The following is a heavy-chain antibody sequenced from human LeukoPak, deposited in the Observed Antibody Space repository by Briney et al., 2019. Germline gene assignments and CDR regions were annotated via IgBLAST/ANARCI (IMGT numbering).Heavy chain of an antibody. CDR2: IVPIFGTA. CDR3: ARDRYYYDSSGYSGRGCWFDP. J-gene: IGHJ5*02. CDR1: GGTFSSYA. V-gene: IGHV1-69*13. D-gene: IGHD3-22*01. Sequence: SVNVSCKASGGTFSSYAISWVRQAPGQGLEWMGGIVPIFGTANYAQKFQGRVTITADESTSTAYMELSSLRSEDTAVYYCARDRYYYDSSGYSGRGCWFDPWGQGTLVTVSS.